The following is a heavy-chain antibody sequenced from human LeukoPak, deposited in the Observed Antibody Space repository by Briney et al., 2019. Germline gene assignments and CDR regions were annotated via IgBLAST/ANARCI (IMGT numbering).Heavy chain of an antibody. V-gene: IGHV4-39*01. D-gene: IGHD3-22*01. Sequence: SETLSLTCTVPGDSISSNSYYWGWIRQPPGKGLEWIGSIYYSGASYYNPSLKSRVIISVDTSKNQFSLKLSSVTAADTAVFYCARHYYDSSGYYLEGFDIWGQGTMVTVSS. J-gene: IGHJ3*02. CDR1: GDSISSNSYY. CDR2: IYYSGAS. CDR3: ARHYYDSSGYYLEGFDI.